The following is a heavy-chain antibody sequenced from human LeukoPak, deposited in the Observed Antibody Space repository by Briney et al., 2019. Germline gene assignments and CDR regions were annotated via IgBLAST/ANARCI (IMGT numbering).Heavy chain of an antibody. J-gene: IGHJ6*02. D-gene: IGHD3-10*01. CDR2: IIPIFGTA. CDR3: ARGPPLVRGEHGVGYYYYGMDV. CDR1: GGTFSSYA. Sequence: KPGSVKFSCKASGGTFSSYAISWVRQAPGQGLEWMGGIIPIFGTANYAQKFQGRVTITADESTSTAYMELSSLRSEDTAVYYCARGPPLVRGEHGVGYYYYGMDVWGQGTTVTVSS. V-gene: IGHV1-69*13.